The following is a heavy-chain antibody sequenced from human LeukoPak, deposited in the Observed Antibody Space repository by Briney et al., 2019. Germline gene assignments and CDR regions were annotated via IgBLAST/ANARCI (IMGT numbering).Heavy chain of an antibody. CDR1: GGSISSGSYY. D-gene: IGHD2-2*01. V-gene: IGHV4-61*02. CDR2: IYTSGST. CDR3: AGETYCITTSCTRGNWFDP. J-gene: IGHJ5*02. Sequence: PSETLSLTCTVSGGSISSGSYYWSWIRQPAGKGLEWIGRIYTSGSTNYNPSLKSRVTISVDTSKNHFSLKLSSVTAADTAVYYCAGETYCITTSCTRGNWFDPWGQGTLVTVSS.